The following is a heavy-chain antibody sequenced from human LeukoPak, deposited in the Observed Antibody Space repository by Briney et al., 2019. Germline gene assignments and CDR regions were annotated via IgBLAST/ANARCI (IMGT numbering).Heavy chain of an antibody. CDR3: GRELSY. Sequence: PGGSLRPSCAASGFTFSSYAMSWVRQAPGKGLEWVSVIYSGGSTYYADSVKGRFTISRDNSKNTLYLQMNSLRAEDTAVYYCGRELSYWGQGTLVTVST. V-gene: IGHV3-66*01. CDR1: GFTFSSYA. CDR2: IYSGGST. J-gene: IGHJ4*02. D-gene: IGHD4/OR15-4a*01.